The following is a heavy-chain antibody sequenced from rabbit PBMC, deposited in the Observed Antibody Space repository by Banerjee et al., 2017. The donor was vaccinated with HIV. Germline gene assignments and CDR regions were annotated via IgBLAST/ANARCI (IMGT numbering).Heavy chain of an antibody. CDR2: IDPVLGNT. V-gene: IGHV1S7*01. J-gene: IGHJ4*01. Sequence: QSLEESGGDLVKPGASLTLSCKASGFDFSNYYMSWVRQAPGKGLEWIGYIDPVLGNTYYASWVNGRFTISSHNAQNTLYLQLNSLTAADTATYFCARDLSYSSGRGANDLWGQGTLVTVS. CDR3: ARDLSYSSGRGANDL. CDR1: GFDFSNYY. D-gene: IGHD4-1*01.